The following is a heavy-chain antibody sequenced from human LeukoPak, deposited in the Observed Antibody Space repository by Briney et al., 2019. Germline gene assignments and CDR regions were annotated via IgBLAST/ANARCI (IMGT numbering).Heavy chain of an antibody. CDR2: VSHSGNT. D-gene: IGHD5-12*01. CDR1: GGSVSTYY. CDR3: ARAGSGYSFDY. V-gene: IGHV4-59*02. Sequence: PSETLSLTCTVPGGSVSTYYWSWIRQPPGKELEWIGYVSHSGNTNCNPSLKSRVTMSLDTSKNHFSLRLSSVNTADTAVYYCARAGSGYSFDYWGQGSLVTVSS. J-gene: IGHJ4*02.